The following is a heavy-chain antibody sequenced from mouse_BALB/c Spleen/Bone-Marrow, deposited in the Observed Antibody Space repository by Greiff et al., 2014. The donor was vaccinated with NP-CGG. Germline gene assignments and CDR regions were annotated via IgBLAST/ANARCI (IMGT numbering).Heavy chain of an antibody. CDR2: IWSGGST. D-gene: IGHD2-14*01. V-gene: IGHV2-2*02. Sequence: VQLVESGPGLVQPSQSLSITCTVSGFSLTSYGVRWVRQSPGKGLEWLGVIWSGGSTDYNAAFKSRLSISRDNSKSQVFFKMNSLQPNDTAIYYCARMDRSSYAMDYWGQGTSVTVSS. CDR1: GFSLTSYG. CDR3: ARMDRSSYAMDY. J-gene: IGHJ4*01.